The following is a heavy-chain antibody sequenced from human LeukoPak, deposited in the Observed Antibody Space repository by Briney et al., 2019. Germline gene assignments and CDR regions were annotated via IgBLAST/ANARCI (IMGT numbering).Heavy chain of an antibody. V-gene: IGHV3-7*01. J-gene: IGHJ4*02. CDR1: GFTFSSYW. Sequence: PGRSLRLSCAASGFTFSSYWMSWVRQAPGKGREGVADIKQDGSEKYYVDSVKGRFTISRDNAKNSLYLQMNSLRAEDTAVYYCARDRYSGSYYWGQGTLVTVSS. CDR2: IKQDGSEK. CDR3: ARDRYSGSYY. D-gene: IGHD1-26*01.